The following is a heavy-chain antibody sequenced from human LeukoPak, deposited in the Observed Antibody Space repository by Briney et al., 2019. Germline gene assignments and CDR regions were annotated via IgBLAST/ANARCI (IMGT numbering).Heavy chain of an antibody. CDR3: ARFLKVYSSSSGGFDP. Sequence: GGSLRLSCAASGFTFSSYNTNWVRQAPGKGLEWVSYISSSSSTIYYVESVKGRFTISRDNAKNALYLQMNSLRAEDTAVYYCARFLKVYSSSSGGFDPWGQGTLVTVSS. V-gene: IGHV3-48*04. CDR2: ISSSSSTI. J-gene: IGHJ5*02. CDR1: GFTFSSYN. D-gene: IGHD6-6*01.